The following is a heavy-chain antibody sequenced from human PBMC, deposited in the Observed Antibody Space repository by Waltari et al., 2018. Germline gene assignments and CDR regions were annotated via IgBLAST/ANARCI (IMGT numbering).Heavy chain of an antibody. Sequence: QLQLQESGPGLVRPSETLSLTYTVSGGAISSSIYYWGWIRQPPGKGLEWIGNIYYSDYTYFNPSLKSRVTISSDTSRNQFSLKLTSVTAADTAVYYCARDPAPSDYFDSWGQGTLVTVSS. V-gene: IGHV4-39*07. CDR3: ARDPAPSDYFDS. D-gene: IGHD6-6*01. J-gene: IGHJ4*02. CDR2: IYYSDYT. CDR1: GGAISSSIYY.